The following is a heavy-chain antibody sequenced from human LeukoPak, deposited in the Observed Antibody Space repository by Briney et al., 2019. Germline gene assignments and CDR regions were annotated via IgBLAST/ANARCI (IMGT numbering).Heavy chain of an antibody. D-gene: IGHD5-12*01. Sequence: PGGSLRLSCAASGFTFSGSAMHWVRQASGKGLEWVGRIRSKAYSYATAYGESVKGRFTISRDDSKNTAYLQMNSPKTEDTAVYYCTTRVDIVATANHWGQGILVTVSS. CDR2: IRSKAYSYAT. V-gene: IGHV3-73*01. CDR3: TTRVDIVATANH. J-gene: IGHJ5*02. CDR1: GFTFSGSA.